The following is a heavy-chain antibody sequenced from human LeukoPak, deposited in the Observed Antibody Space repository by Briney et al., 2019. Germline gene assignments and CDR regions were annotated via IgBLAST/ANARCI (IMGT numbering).Heavy chain of an antibody. J-gene: IGHJ4*02. CDR2: IYYSGST. D-gene: IGHD3-10*01. V-gene: IGHV4-39*01. CDR3: ATSKIQLWAFDY. Sequence: SETLSLTCTVSGGSTSSSSYYWGWIRQPPGKGLEWIGSIYYSGSTYYDPSLKSRVTISVDTSKNQFSLKLSSVTAADTAVYYCATSKIQLWAFDYWGQGTLVTVSS. CDR1: GGSTSSSSYY.